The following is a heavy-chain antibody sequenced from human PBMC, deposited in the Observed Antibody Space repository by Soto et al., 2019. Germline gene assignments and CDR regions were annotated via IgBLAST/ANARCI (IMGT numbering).Heavy chain of an antibody. D-gene: IGHD1-7*01. CDR3: ARVGTTDGMDV. CDR1: GYTFTSYA. V-gene: IGHV1-3*01. J-gene: IGHJ6*02. CDR2: INAGNGNT. Sequence: ASVNVSCKASGYTFTSYAMHWVRQAPGQRLEWMGWINAGNGNTKYSQKFQGRVTITRDTSASTAYMELSSLRSEDTAVYYCARVGTTDGMDVWGQGTTVTVSS.